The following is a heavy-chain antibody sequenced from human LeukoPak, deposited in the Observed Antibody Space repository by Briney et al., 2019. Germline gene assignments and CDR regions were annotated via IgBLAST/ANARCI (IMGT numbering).Heavy chain of an antibody. CDR3: ARGRGSNYYYYYYMDV. D-gene: IGHD3-16*01. CDR1: GGSISSYY. J-gene: IGHJ6*03. Sequence: SETLSLTCTVSGGSISSYYWSWIRQPAGKGLEWIGRFYTSGSTNYNPSLKSRVTMSVDTSKNQFSLKLSSVTAADTAVYYCARGRGSNYYYYYYMDVWGKGTTVTVSS. V-gene: IGHV4-4*07. CDR2: FYTSGST.